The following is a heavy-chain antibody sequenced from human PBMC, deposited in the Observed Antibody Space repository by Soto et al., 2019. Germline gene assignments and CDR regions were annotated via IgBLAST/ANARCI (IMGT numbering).Heavy chain of an antibody. CDR3: AKDFWRGYYGSY. Sequence: EVQLLESGGGLVQPGGSLRLSCAASGFTFSSYAMSWVRQAPGKGLEWVSAISGSGGSTYYADSVKGRFTISRDNSKKTLDLQMNSLRAEDTAVYYCAKDFWRGYYGSYWGQGTLVTVSS. D-gene: IGHD3-3*01. V-gene: IGHV3-23*01. CDR2: ISGSGGST. CDR1: GFTFSSYA. J-gene: IGHJ4*02.